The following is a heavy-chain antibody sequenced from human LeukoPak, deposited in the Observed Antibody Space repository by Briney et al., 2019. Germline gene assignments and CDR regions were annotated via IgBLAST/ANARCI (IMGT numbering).Heavy chain of an antibody. Sequence: GASVKVCCKASGYTFTSYGISWVRQAPGQGLEWMGWISAYNGNTNYAQKLQGRVTMTTDTSTSTAYMELRSLRSDDTAVYYCARHVTGYCSGGSCWGPLYYYYGMDVWGQGTTVTVSS. V-gene: IGHV1-18*01. J-gene: IGHJ6*02. CDR2: ISAYNGNT. CDR3: ARHVTGYCSGGSCWGPLYYYYGMDV. D-gene: IGHD2-15*01. CDR1: GYTFTSYG.